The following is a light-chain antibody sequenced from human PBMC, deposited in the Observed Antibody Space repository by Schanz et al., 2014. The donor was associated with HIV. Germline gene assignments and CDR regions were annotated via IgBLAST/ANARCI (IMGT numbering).Light chain of an antibody. V-gene: IGLV1-40*01. CDR3: ATWDGSLSVVV. CDR2: DDS. CDR1: SSNIGAGYD. J-gene: IGLJ2*01. Sequence: QSVLTQPPSLSGAPGQSVSLSCNGSSSNIGAGYDVHWYQQFPGTPPKLLIYDDSSRPSGVPDRFSGSKSGTSASLAISGLQSEDEGDYICATWDGSLSVVVFGGGTKLTVL.